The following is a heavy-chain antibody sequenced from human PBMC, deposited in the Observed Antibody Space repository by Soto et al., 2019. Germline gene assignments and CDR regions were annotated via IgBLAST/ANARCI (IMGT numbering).Heavy chain of an antibody. V-gene: IGHV4-4*07. CDR2: IHGSGSA. CDR1: NGSISNSY. CDR3: ARSSHKESWFDP. J-gene: IGHJ5*02. Sequence: SETLSLTCTVSNGSISNSYWNWIRQSAGKGLEWIGRIHGSGSATYNPSLRSRVTMSVDTSKNQFSLKVNSVTGADTAVYYCARSSHKESWFDPWGQGTLVTVSS. D-gene: IGHD6-13*01.